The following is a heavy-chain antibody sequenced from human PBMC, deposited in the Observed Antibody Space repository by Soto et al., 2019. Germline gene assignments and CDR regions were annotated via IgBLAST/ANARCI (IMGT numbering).Heavy chain of an antibody. Sequence: SQTLSLTCVISGDSVSSNSAAWNWIRQSPSRGLKWLGRTYYRSKWYNDYAVSVKSRITINPDTSKNHFSLQLNSVTPEDTAVYYCARLAPGGSGGGGDYWGQGTLVTVSS. D-gene: IGHD6-19*01. J-gene: IGHJ4*02. V-gene: IGHV6-1*01. CDR1: GDSVSSNSAA. CDR3: ARLAPGGSGGGGDY. CDR2: TYYRSKWYN.